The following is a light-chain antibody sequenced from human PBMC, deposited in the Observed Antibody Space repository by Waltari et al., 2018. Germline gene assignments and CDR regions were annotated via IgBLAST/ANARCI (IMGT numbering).Light chain of an antibody. Sequence: NFILTQPPSVSASPGETVTISCTRSSGGIANNYVPWYQQRPGSVPITVIFEDDQRPSGVPDRFSGSLDSSSDSASLTISDLRTEDEADYYCQSSDSTDVVFGGGTKLTVL. J-gene: IGLJ2*01. CDR2: EDD. CDR1: SGGIANNY. CDR3: QSSDSTDVV. V-gene: IGLV6-57*03.